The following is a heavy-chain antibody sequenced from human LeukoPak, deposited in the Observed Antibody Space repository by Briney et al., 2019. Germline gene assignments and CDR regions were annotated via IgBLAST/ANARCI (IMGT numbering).Heavy chain of an antibody. D-gene: IGHD3-22*01. CDR1: GFTFSSYW. CDR2: IKSDGST. J-gene: IGHJ1*01. Sequence: PGGSLRLSCAASGFTFSSYWMHWVRQAPGKGLVWVSHIKSDGSTNYADSVKGRFTISRDNAKNTLSLQMNSLRAEDTGVYYCARAPSEIGGYYPEYFRHWGQGTLVTVSS. V-gene: IGHV3-74*01. CDR3: ARAPSEIGGYYPEYFRH.